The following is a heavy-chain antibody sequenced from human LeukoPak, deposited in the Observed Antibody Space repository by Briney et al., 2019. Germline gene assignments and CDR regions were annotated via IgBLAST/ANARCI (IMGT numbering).Heavy chain of an antibody. V-gene: IGHV4-38-2*02. CDR2: IYHSGST. D-gene: IGHD3-10*01. CDR1: GYSISSGYY. CDR3: ARDPSYYGSGSYAWFDP. J-gene: IGHJ5*02. Sequence: SETLSLTCTVSGYSISSGYYWGWIRQPPGKGLEWIGSIYHSGSTYYNPSLKSRVTISVDTSKNQFSLKLSSVTAADTAVYYCARDPSYYGSGSYAWFDPWGQGTLVTVSS.